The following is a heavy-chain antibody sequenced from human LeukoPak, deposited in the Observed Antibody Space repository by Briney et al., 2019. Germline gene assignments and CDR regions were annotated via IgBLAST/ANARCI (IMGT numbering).Heavy chain of an antibody. CDR1: GFTFSSYA. J-gene: IGHJ3*02. Sequence: GGSLRLSCAASGFTFSSYAMSWVRQAPGKGLEWVSAISGSTGNTYYADSVKGRFTISRDNSKNTVYLQMNSLRAEDTAVYYCAKDPPYYYDSSGYGGGAFDIWGQGAMVTVSS. D-gene: IGHD3-22*01. CDR3: AKDPPYYYDSSGYGGGAFDI. CDR2: ISGSTGNT. V-gene: IGHV3-23*01.